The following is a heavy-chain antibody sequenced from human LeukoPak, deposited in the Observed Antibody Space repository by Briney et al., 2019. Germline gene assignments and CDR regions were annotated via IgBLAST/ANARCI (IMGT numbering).Heavy chain of an antibody. Sequence: PGGSLRLSCAASGFTVSSNYMSWVRQAPGKGLEWVSVIYSGGSTYYADSVKGRFTISRDNSKNTLYLQMNSLRAEDMAVYYCARESSGNGPTWGQETLVTVSS. CDR1: GFTVSSNY. V-gene: IGHV3-66*01. D-gene: IGHD6-6*01. J-gene: IGHJ5*02. CDR2: IYSGGST. CDR3: ARESSGNGPT.